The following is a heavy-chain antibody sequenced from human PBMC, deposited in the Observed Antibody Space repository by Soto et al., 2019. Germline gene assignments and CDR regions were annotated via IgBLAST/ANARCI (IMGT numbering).Heavy chain of an antibody. CDR3: ARSYYDFWSGSNWFDP. J-gene: IGHJ5*02. CDR1: GGSISSYY. V-gene: IGHV4-59*01. Sequence: SETLSLTCTVSGGSISSYYWSWIRQPPGKGLEWIGYIYYSGSTNYNPSLKSRVTISVDTSKNQFSLKLSSVTAADTAVYYCARSYYDFWSGSNWFDPWGQGTLVTVSS. D-gene: IGHD3-3*01. CDR2: IYYSGST.